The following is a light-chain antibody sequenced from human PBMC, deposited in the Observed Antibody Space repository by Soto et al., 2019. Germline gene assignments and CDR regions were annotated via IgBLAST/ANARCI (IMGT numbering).Light chain of an antibody. Sequence: DIVMTQSPDPLAVSLGERATINCKSSQSVLYTSYNKNLLAWYQQKPGQPPKLLIYWASTRESGVPSRFSGSGSGTDFTLTISCLQSEDFATYYCQQYYSYSLTFGGGTKVEIK. CDR3: QQYYSYSLT. CDR1: QSVLYTSYNKNL. J-gene: IGKJ4*01. V-gene: IGKV4-1*01. CDR2: WAS.